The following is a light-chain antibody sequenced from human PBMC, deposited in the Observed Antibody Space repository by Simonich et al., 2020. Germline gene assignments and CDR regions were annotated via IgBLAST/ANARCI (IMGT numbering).Light chain of an antibody. CDR2: WAS. CDR3: QQYYSTPYT. J-gene: IGKJ2*01. CDR1: QSVLYSSNNKNY. V-gene: IGKV4-1*01. Sequence: DIVMTQSPNSLAVALGGRATINCKSSQSVLYSSNNKNYLAWYQQKPGQPPKLHIYWASTRESGVPDRFSGSGSGTDFTLTISSLQAEDVAVYYCQQYYSTPYTFGQGTKLEIK.